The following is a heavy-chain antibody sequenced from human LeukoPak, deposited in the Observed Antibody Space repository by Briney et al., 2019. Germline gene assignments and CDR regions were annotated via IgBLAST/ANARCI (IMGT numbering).Heavy chain of an antibody. CDR1: GGTFSSYA. J-gene: IGHJ4*02. V-gene: IGHV1-69*04. D-gene: IGHD5-12*01. CDR2: IIPILGIA. CDR3: ARDGAQVATTYFDY. Sequence: SVKVSCKASGGTFSSYAISWVRQAPGQGLEWMGRIIPILGIANYAQKFQGRVTITADKSTSTAYMELSSLRSEDTAVYYCARDGAQVATTYFDYWGQGTLVNVSS.